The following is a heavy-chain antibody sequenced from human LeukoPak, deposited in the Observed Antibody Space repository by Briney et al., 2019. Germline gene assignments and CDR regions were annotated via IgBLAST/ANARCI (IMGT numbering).Heavy chain of an antibody. CDR1: GGTFSSYA. V-gene: IGHV1-69*01. Sequence: GSSVKVSCKASGGTFSSYANSWVRQAPGQGLEWMGGIIPIFGTANYAQKFQGRVTITADESTSTAYMELSSLRSEDTAVYYCARADYDFWSGHEDIGVYGMDVWGQGTTVTVSS. D-gene: IGHD3-3*01. CDR2: IIPIFGTA. CDR3: ARADYDFWSGHEDIGVYGMDV. J-gene: IGHJ6*02.